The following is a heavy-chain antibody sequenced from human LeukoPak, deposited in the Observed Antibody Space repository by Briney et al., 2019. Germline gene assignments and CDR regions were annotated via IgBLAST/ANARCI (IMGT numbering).Heavy chain of an antibody. J-gene: IGHJ3*02. CDR3: ARDHIAVAGNAAFYI. CDR2: ISAYNGNT. CDR1: GYTFTSYG. D-gene: IGHD6-19*01. V-gene: IGHV1-18*01. Sequence: ASVKVSCKASGYTFTSYGISWVRQAPGQGLEWMGWISAYNGNTNYAQKLQGRVTMTTDTSTSTAYMELRGLRSDDTAVYYCARDHIAVAGNAAFYIWGQGTMVTVSS.